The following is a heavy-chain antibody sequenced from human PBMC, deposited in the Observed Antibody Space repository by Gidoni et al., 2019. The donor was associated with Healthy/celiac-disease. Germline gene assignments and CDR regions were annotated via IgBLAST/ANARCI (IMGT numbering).Heavy chain of an antibody. J-gene: IGHJ6*02. CDR2: IYSGGST. CDR3: ARDSLLELRGYYYGMDV. D-gene: IGHD1-7*01. Sequence: EVQLVESGGGLIQPGGSLRLSCAASGFTVSSNYMSWVRQAPGKGLEWVSVIYSGGSTYYADSVKGRFTISRDNSKNTLYLQMNSLRAEDTAVYYCARDSLLELRGYYYGMDVWGQGTTVTVSS. CDR1: GFTVSSNY. V-gene: IGHV3-53*01.